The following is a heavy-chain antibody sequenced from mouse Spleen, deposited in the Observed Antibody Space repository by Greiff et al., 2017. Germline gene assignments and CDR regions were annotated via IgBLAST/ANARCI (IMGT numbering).Heavy chain of an antibody. V-gene: IGHV2-9-1*01. D-gene: IGHD2-10*01. CDR1: GFSLTSYA. CDR3: ARNAYYGNYEYFDY. CDR2: IWTGGGT. J-gene: IGHJ2*01. Sequence: VHLVESGPGLVAPSQSLSITCTVSGFSLTSYAISWVRQPPGKGLEWLGVIWTGGGTNYNSALKSRLSISKDNSKSQVFLKMNSLQTDDTARYYCARNAYYGNYEYFDYWGQGTTLTVSS.